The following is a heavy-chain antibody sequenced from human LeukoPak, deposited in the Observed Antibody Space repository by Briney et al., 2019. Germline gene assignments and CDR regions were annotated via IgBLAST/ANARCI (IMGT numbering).Heavy chain of an antibody. CDR3: ARGTDYDSSSYWGHYYMDV. J-gene: IGHJ6*03. Sequence: SETLSLTCTVSGGSISSYYWSWIRQPAGKGLEWIGRIYISGSTNYNPSLKSRVTISVDTSKNQFSLKLSSVTAADTAVYYCARGTDYDSSSYWGHYYMDVWGKGTTVTVSS. V-gene: IGHV4-4*07. CDR2: IYISGST. D-gene: IGHD3-22*01. CDR1: GGSISSYY.